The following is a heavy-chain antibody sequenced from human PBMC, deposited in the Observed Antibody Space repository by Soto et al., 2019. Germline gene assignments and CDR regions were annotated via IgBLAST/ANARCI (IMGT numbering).Heavy chain of an antibody. CDR2: IMPMFGTT. CDR1: GGTFNTYA. V-gene: IGHV1-69*12. Sequence: QVQLVQSGAEVKKPGSSAKVSCKASGGTFNTYAISWVRQAPGQGLEYMGGIMPMFGTTNYAQQFQGRVTITADESTSTAYMELSSLRSEDTAVHYCASSTVVTPRYFDYWGQGTLVTVSS. D-gene: IGHD2-21*02. CDR3: ASSTVVTPRYFDY. J-gene: IGHJ4*02.